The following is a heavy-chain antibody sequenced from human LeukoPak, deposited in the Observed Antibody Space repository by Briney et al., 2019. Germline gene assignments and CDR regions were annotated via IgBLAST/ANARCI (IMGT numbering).Heavy chain of an antibody. Sequence: GGSLRLSCAASGFTFTNYAMSWVRQTPGKGLEWVAVTVGSRPDTYHADSVKGRFTVSRDNSRNTLYLQMNSLRAEDTAVYYCARDSPLDYGGNSNWFDPWGQGTLVTVSS. V-gene: IGHV3-23*01. CDR1: GFTFTNYA. CDR3: ARDSPLDYGGNSNWFDP. D-gene: IGHD4-23*01. J-gene: IGHJ5*02. CDR2: TVGSRPDT.